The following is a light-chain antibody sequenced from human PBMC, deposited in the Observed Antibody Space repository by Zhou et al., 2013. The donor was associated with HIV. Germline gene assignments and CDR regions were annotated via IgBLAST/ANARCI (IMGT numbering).Light chain of an antibody. J-gene: IGKJ3*01. CDR3: QKYSSAPFT. CDR1: ESISIY. Sequence: DIQMTQSPSSLSASVGDRVTITCRASESISIYLNWYQQKPGKAPKLLIYAASSLQSGVPSRFSGSGSGTDFTLTISSLQPEDVATYYCQKYSSAPFTFGPGTKVDI. V-gene: IGKV1-39*01. CDR2: AAS.